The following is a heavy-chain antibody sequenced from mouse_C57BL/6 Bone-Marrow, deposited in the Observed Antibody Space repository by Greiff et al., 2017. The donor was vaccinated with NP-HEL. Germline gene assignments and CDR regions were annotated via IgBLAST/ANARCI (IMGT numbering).Heavy chain of an antibody. CDR1: GYTFTSYW. CDR3: ARHGNLRD. D-gene: IGHD2-1*01. V-gene: IGHV1-50*01. Sequence: QVQLQQPGAELVKPGASVKLSCKASGYTFTSYWMQWVKQRPGQGLEWIGEIDPSDSYTNYNQKFKDKATLTVDKSSSTAYMQLSSLTSEDSAVYYCARHGNLRDWGQGTTLTVSS. CDR2: IDPSDSYT. J-gene: IGHJ2*01.